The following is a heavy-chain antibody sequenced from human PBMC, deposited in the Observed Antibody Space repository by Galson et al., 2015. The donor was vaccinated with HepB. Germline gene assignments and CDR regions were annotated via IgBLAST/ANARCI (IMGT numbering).Heavy chain of an antibody. V-gene: IGHV3-15*01. CDR2: MKSKTDGGTT. CDR1: GLTFSNAW. CDR3: TTDPQIVGTIGQENY. J-gene: IGHJ4*02. Sequence: SLRLSCAASGLTFSNAWMSWVRQTPGKGLEWVGRMKSKTDGGTTDYAAPVQGRVTISRADSTNTLYLQMNSLKTEDTAVYYCTTDPQIVGTIGQENYWGQGTVVTVSS. D-gene: IGHD5-12*01.